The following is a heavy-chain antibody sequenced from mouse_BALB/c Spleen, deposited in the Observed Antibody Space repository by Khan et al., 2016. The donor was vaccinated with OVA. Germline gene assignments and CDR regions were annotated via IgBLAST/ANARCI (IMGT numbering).Heavy chain of an antibody. Sequence: VQLKESGAEVVKPGASVKLSCTASGFNIKDTYIHWVKQRPEQGLEWIGRIDPANGNTKYDPKFQGKATITADTSSNTAYLQLSSLTSEDTAGYYCTRPIYDYDAMDYWGQGTSVTVSS. D-gene: IGHD1-1*01. J-gene: IGHJ4*01. CDR3: TRPIYDYDAMDY. CDR1: GFNIKDTY. V-gene: IGHV14-3*02. CDR2: IDPANGNT.